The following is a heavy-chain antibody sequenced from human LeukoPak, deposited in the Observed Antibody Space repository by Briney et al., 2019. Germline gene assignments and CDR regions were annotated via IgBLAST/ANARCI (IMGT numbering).Heavy chain of an antibody. V-gene: IGHV1-69*05. J-gene: IGHJ4*02. CDR3: ARAEVPKDRYGSGSYYRGVFDY. CDR2: IIPIFGTA. D-gene: IGHD3-10*01. Sequence: SVRVSSTASGGTLRSYAISWVRQAPGKGEERMGGIIPIFGTANYARKFQGRVTITTDESTSTAYMELSSLRSEDTAVYYCARAEVPKDRYGSGSYYRGVFDYWGQGTLVTVSS. CDR1: GGTLRSYA.